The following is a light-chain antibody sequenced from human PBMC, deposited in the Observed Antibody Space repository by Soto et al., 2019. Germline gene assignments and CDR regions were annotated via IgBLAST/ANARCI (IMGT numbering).Light chain of an antibody. CDR1: QNIERW. CDR3: QQYYSFPYT. J-gene: IGKJ2*01. V-gene: IGKV1-5*01. CDR2: DVS. Sequence: DIQMTQSPSTLSASVGDRVTITCRASQNIERWLAWYQQKPGKAPKLLLYDVSSLESGVPSRFSGSGSATEFILTINGLQPEDFATYYCQQYYSFPYTFGQGTLLEIK.